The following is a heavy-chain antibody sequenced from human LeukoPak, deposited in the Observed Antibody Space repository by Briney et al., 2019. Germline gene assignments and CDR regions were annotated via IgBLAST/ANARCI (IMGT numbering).Heavy chain of an antibody. CDR1: GFTFSSYG. V-gene: IGHV3-23*01. CDR2: ISGSDGVI. D-gene: IGHD3/OR15-3a*01. Sequence: PGGSLRLSCAASGFTFSSYGMHWVRQAPGKGLEWVSVISGSDGVIYYADSVKGRFTISRDNSKNTLYLQMNSLRAEDTAVYYCAKDWTGTASYAFDIWGQGTMVTVSS. CDR3: AKDWTGTASYAFDI. J-gene: IGHJ3*02.